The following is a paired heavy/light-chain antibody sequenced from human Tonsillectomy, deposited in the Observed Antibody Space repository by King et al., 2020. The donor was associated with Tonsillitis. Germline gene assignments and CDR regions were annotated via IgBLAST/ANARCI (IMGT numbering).Light chain of an antibody. V-gene: IGKV4-1*01. Sequence: DFVMTQSPDSLAVSLGETATINCKSSQSVLSKNKNYFAWFQQKPGQPPKLLIYWASTRYSGVPDRFSGSGSGTDFTLTISSLQAEDAAVYYCQQYHSSPLTFGGGTKVEIK. CDR1: QSVLSKNKNY. J-gene: IGKJ4*01. CDR3: QQYHSSPLT. CDR2: WAS.
Heavy chain of an antibody. CDR1: GFSFSTYW. J-gene: IGHJ4*02. CDR3: AGGSGWILDY. V-gene: IGHV3-7*03. Sequence: EVQLVESGGGLVQPGGSLRLSCEVSGFSFSTYWVMWVRQAPGKGLEWVATIKQDGSETSYVDSVKGRFTISRDSAKNSVSLQMVSLRAEDTAVYYCAGGSGWILDYWGQGTLVTVSS. CDR2: IKQDGSET. D-gene: IGHD6-19*01.